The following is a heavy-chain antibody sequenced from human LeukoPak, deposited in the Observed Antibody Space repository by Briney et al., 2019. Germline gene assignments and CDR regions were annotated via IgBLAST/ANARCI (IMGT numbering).Heavy chain of an antibody. D-gene: IGHD2-2*01. Sequence: TGGSLRLSCAASGFTFSSYWMHWVRQAPGKGLEWVSYISSSGSTIYYADSVKGRFTISRDNAKNSLYLQMNSLRAEDTAVYYCARAGVVPATMPSGGMDVWGQGTTVTISS. J-gene: IGHJ6*02. V-gene: IGHV3-48*04. CDR1: GFTFSSYW. CDR3: ARAGVVPATMPSGGMDV. CDR2: ISSSGSTI.